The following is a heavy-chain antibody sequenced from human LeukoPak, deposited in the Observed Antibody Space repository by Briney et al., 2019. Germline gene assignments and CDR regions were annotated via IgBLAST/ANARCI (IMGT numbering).Heavy chain of an antibody. D-gene: IGHD2-2*01. CDR2: ISAYNGNT. V-gene: IGHV1-18*01. CDR1: GYTFTSYG. Sequence: ASVKVSCKASGYTFTSYGISWVRQAPGQGLEWMGWISAYNGNTNYAQKLQGRVTMTTDTSTSTAYMELRSLRSDDTAVYYCARGIDCSSTSCYGGGAPQFDYWGQGTLVTVSS. CDR3: ARGIDCSSTSCYGGGAPQFDY. J-gene: IGHJ4*02.